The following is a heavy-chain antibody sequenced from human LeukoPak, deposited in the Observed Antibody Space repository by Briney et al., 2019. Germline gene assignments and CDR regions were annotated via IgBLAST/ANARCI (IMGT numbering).Heavy chain of an antibody. V-gene: IGHV4-39*07. J-gene: IGHJ5*02. Sequence: SETLSLTCTVSGGSISSSSYYWGWIRQPPGKGLEWIGSIYYSGSTYYNPSLKSRVTISVDTSKNQFSLKLSSVTAADTAVYYCARDKGYSYGYCSGGSCYIDPWCQGTLVTVSS. D-gene: IGHD2-15*01. CDR1: GGSISSSSYY. CDR2: IYYSGST. CDR3: ARDKGYSYGYCSGGSCYIDP.